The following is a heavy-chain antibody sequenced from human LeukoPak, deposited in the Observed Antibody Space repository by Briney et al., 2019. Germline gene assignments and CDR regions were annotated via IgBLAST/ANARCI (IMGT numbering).Heavy chain of an antibody. J-gene: IGHJ4*02. CDR1: GGSFSGYY. CDR2: INHSGST. Sequence: PSETLSLTCAVHGGSFSGYYWSWIRQPPGKGLEWIGEINHSGSTNYNPSLKSRVTISVDTSKNQFSLKLSSVTAADTAVYYCARVFPPTGGDSRRYFDYWGQGTLVTVSS. V-gene: IGHV4-34*01. D-gene: IGHD2-21*02. CDR3: ARVFPPTGGDSRRYFDY.